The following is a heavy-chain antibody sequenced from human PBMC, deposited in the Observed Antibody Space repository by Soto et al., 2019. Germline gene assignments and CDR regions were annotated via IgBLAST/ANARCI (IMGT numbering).Heavy chain of an antibody. V-gene: IGHV4-30-2*01. CDR2: IYHSGST. D-gene: IGHD6-19*01. CDR1: GGSISSGGYS. CDR3: ASAGGLGAVAADY. J-gene: IGHJ4*02. Sequence: QLQLQESGSGLVKPSQTLSLTCAVSGGSISSGGYSWSWIRQPPGKGLEWIGYIYHSGSTSYNPSLKSRGTISVDRSKNQFSLKLSSVTAADKAVYYCASAGGLGAVAADYWGQGTLVTVSS.